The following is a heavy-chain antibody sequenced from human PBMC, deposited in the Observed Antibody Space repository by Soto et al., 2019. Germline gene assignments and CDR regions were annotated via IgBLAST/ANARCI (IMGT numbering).Heavy chain of an antibody. J-gene: IGHJ6*02. V-gene: IGHV4-31*03. Sequence: SETLSLTCTVSGGSISSGGYYWSWIRQHPGKGLEWIGYIYYTGSTYYNPSLKSRVTISVDTSKNQFSLKLNSVTAADTAVYFCARGARDYSYAMDVWGQGTTVTVSS. CDR1: GGSISSGGYY. CDR3: ARGARDYSYAMDV. CDR2: IYYTGST.